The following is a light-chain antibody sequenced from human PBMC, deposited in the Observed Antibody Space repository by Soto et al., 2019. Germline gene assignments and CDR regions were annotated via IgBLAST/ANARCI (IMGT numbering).Light chain of an antibody. Sequence: EIVLTQSPGTLSFSPGERGTLSCRASQSVSSSYLAWYQQKPGQAPRLLIYGASSRATGIPDRFSGSGSGTEFTLTISRLEPEDFAVYYCQQYGSSPWTFGQGTKVDIK. V-gene: IGKV3-20*01. CDR3: QQYGSSPWT. CDR2: GAS. J-gene: IGKJ1*01. CDR1: QSVSSSY.